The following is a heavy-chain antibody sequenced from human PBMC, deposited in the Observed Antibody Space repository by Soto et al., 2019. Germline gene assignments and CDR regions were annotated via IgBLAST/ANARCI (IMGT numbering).Heavy chain of an antibody. V-gene: IGHV1-8*01. CDR2: MNPNSGNT. D-gene: IGHD3-3*01. CDR1: GYTFTSYD. Sequence: QVQLVQSGAEVKKPGASVKVSCKASGYTFTSYDINWVRQATGQGLEWMGWMNPNSGNTGYAQKFQGRVTMTRNTSVSTAYMELSSLRSEDTAVYYCASGRSYYDFGSGYYSHYFDYWGHGTLVTVSS. CDR3: ASGRSYYDFGSGYYSHYFDY. J-gene: IGHJ4*01.